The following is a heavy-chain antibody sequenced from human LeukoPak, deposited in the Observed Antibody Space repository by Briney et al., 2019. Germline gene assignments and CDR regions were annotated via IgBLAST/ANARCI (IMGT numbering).Heavy chain of an antibody. D-gene: IGHD2-21*01. CDR3: AKNKCGGDCYQYYMDV. Sequence: GGSLRLSCAASGFTFDDYAMHWVRQAPGKGLEWVSLISWDGGSTYYADSVKGRFTISRDNSKNSLYLQMNSLRAEDTALYYCAKNKCGGDCYQYYMDVWGKGTTVTVSS. CDR2: ISWDGGST. CDR1: GFTFDDYA. J-gene: IGHJ6*03. V-gene: IGHV3-43D*03.